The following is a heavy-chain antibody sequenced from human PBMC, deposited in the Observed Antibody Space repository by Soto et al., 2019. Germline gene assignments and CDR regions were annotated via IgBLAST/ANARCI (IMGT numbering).Heavy chain of an antibody. CDR1: GFTFRTYN. D-gene: IGHD6-19*01. CDR2: ISSSTGTI. J-gene: IGHJ4*02. V-gene: IGHV3-48*01. CDR3: ARVYGIAVAGTLDF. Sequence: EVHLVESGGGLVQPGGSLRLSCAASGFTFRTYNMNWVRQAPGKGLEWVSYISSSTGTIYYADSVKGRFTISRDNAKNSLYLQMNSLRAEDTAVYYCARVYGIAVAGTLDFWGQETLVTVSS.